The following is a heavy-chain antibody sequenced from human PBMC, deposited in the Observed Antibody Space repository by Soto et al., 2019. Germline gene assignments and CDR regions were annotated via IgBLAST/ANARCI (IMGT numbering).Heavy chain of an antibody. J-gene: IGHJ4*02. D-gene: IGHD5-18*01. CDR2: IYYSGST. V-gene: IGHV4-61*01. CDR1: GGSVSSGSYY. CDR3: AREGSGYSYGWSYYFDY. Sequence: SETLSLTYTVSGGSVSSGSYYWSWIRQPPGKGLEWIGYIYYSGSTNYNPSLKSRVTISVDTSKNQFSLKLSSVTAADTAVYYCAREGSGYSYGWSYYFDYWGQGTLVTVSS.